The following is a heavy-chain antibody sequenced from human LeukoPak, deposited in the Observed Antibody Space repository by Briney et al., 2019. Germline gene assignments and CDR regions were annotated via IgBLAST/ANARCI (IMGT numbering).Heavy chain of an antibody. V-gene: IGHV1-69*13. Sequence: VASVKVSCKASGGTFSSYAISWVRQAPGQGLEWMGGIIPIFGTANYAQKFQGRVTITADESTSTAYMELSSLRSEDTAVYYCARGWSSYYDSSGYYLAYFDYWGQGTLVTVSS. J-gene: IGHJ4*02. D-gene: IGHD3-22*01. CDR3: ARGWSSYYDSSGYYLAYFDY. CDR2: IIPIFGTA. CDR1: GGTFSSYA.